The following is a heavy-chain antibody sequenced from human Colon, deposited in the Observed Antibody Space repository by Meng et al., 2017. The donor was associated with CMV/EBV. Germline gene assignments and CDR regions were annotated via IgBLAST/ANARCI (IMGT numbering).Heavy chain of an antibody. CDR2: TNPKSGAT. V-gene: IGHV1-2*02. Sequence: ASVKVSCKASRYSFTGYYIHWVRQAPGQGLEWMGWTNPKSGATNYAQKFLGRVTMTRDTSITTAYMELSGLRSDDSAIYYCARDHDDYDLLTGYYGHQFYDMDVWGQGTTVTVSS. CDR3: ARDHDDYDLLTGYYGHQFYDMDV. CDR1: RYSFTGYY. D-gene: IGHD3-9*01. J-gene: IGHJ6*02.